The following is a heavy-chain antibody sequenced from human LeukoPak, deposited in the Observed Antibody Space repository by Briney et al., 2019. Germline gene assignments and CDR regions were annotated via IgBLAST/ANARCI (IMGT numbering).Heavy chain of an antibody. J-gene: IGHJ4*02. Sequence: ASVKVSCKASGYTFTGYYMHWVRQAPGQGLEWMGWINPNSGGTNYAQKFQGRVTMTRDTSISTAYMELSRLRSDDTAVYYCAPXXXXXXXXXXXXXXXXXQYGGYYFDYWGQGTLVTVSS. CDR1: GYTFTGYY. CDR3: APXXXXXXXXXXXXXXXXXQYGGYYFDY. CDR2: INPNSGGT. D-gene: IGHD3-16*01. V-gene: IGHV1-2*02.